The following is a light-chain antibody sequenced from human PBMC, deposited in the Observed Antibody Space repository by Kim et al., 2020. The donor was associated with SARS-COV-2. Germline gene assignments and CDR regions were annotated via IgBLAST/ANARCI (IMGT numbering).Light chain of an antibody. J-gene: IGKJ5*01. CDR2: GAS. CDR3: QQRTTWPIA. CDR1: QSVCSD. V-gene: IGKV3-11*01. Sequence: VSPGERATLSCRASQSVCSDLAWYQQKPGQAPRLLMFGASTRATGIPARFSGSGSGTDFTLTISTLESEDSAVYHCQQRTTWPIAFGQGTRLEIK.